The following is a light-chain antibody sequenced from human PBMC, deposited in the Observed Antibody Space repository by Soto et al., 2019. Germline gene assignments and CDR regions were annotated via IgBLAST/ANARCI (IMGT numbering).Light chain of an antibody. J-gene: IGKJ3*01. CDR2: GAS. Sequence: EIVLTQSPGTLSLSPGERATLSCRASQSVTTTYLAWYQQQPGQAPRLLISGASTRATCIPDRFSASGSGTDFTLTSSRLEPEDFAVYYCQQHGRSPFTFGPGTKVDIK. CDR3: QQHGRSPFT. CDR1: QSVTTTY. V-gene: IGKV3-20*01.